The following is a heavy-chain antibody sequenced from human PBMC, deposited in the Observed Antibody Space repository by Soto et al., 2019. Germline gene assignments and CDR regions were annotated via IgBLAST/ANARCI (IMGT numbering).Heavy chain of an antibody. V-gene: IGHV4-59*08. CDR2: IYYSGST. J-gene: IGHJ4*02. CDR3: ARRYGPGFDY. D-gene: IGHD4-17*01. CDR1: GGSISSYY. Sequence: PSETLSLTCTVSGGSISSYYWSWLRQPPGKGLEWIGYIYYSGSTNYNPSLKSRVTISVDTSKNQFSLKLSSVTAADTAVYYCARRYGPGFDYWGQGTLVIVSS.